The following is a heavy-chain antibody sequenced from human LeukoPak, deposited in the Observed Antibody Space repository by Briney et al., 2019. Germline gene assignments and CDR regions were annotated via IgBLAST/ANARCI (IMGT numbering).Heavy chain of an antibody. D-gene: IGHD3-9*01. CDR1: GYTFTSYG. Sequence: ASVKVSCIASGYTFTSYGISWVRQAPGQGLEWMGWINAYNGNANYAQNLQGRVTMTTDTSTNTAYMELSSLRSDDTAVYYCARFYWLSEAVFDYWGQGTLVTVS. CDR3: ARFYWLSEAVFDY. CDR2: INAYNGNA. V-gene: IGHV1-18*01. J-gene: IGHJ4*02.